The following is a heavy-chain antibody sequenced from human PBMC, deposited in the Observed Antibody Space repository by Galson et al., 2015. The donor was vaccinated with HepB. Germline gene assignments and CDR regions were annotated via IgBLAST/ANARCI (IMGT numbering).Heavy chain of an antibody. D-gene: IGHD2-21*02. CDR2: ISAYNGNT. CDR1: TSYG. J-gene: IGHJ4*02. CDR3: ARGYHIVVATPGDY. V-gene: IGHV1-18*04. Sequence: TSYGISWVRQAPGQGLEWMGWISAYNGNTNYAQKLQGRVTMTTDTSTSTAYMELRSLRSDDTAVYYCARGYHIVVATPGDYWGQGTLVTVSS.